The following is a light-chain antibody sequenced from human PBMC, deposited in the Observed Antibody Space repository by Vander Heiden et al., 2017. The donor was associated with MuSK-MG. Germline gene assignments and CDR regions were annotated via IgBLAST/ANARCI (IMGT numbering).Light chain of an antibody. CDR1: QSVSGSY. V-gene: IGKV3-20*01. CDR2: GGS. CDR3: QQYESSPCT. Sequence: EIVLTQSPGTLSLSPGERATLFCRASQSVSGSYLAWYQQKPGQAPRLLLYGGSSRATGIPDRFSGSGSGTDFTLTISRLEPEDFAVYYCQQYESSPCTFGQGTKLEIK. J-gene: IGKJ2*02.